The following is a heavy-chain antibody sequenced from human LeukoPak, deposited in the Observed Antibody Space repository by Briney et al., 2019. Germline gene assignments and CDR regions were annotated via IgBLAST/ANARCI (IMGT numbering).Heavy chain of an antibody. CDR3: ARGRVSSSTWYSTYYYYFYMDV. D-gene: IGHD1-1*01. V-gene: IGHV4-59*02. CDR1: GGSVSDYY. CDR2: IYHTGST. J-gene: IGHJ6*03. Sequence: NPSETLSLTCTISGGSVSDYYWSWIRQSPGKGLEWIGYIYHTGSTSYSPSLKSRVTISADTSQNQFSLKLSSVTAADTAVYYCARGRVSSSTWYSTYYYYFYMDVWGKGTTVTVSS.